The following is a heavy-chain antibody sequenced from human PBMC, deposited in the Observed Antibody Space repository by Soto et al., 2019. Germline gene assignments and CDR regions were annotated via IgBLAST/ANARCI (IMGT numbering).Heavy chain of an antibody. CDR3: ARHEGYNDGAPSGAFDV. CDR1: GGPISSSGHY. Sequence: SETLSLTCTVSGGPISSSGHYWGWIRQPPGKGLDWIGSLSYSGRTYYNPSLKSRVTISVDTSKNQFSLRLSSVTAADTAVYYCARHEGYNDGAPSGAFDVWGQVTMVTVSS. CDR2: LSYSGRT. J-gene: IGHJ3*01. V-gene: IGHV4-39*01. D-gene: IGHD5-18*01.